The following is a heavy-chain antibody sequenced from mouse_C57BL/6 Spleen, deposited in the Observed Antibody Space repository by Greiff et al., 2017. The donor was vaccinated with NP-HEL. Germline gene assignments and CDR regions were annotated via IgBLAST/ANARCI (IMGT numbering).Heavy chain of an antibody. J-gene: IGHJ4*01. D-gene: IGHD2-3*01. V-gene: IGHV5-17*01. Sequence: DVMLVESGGGLVKPGGSLKLSCAASGFTFSDYGMHWVRQAPEKGLEWVAYISSGRSTIYYADTVKGRFTISRDNAKNTLFLQMTSLRSEDTAMYYCATDGYPLAMDYWGQGTSVTVSS. CDR3: ATDGYPLAMDY. CDR1: GFTFSDYG. CDR2: ISSGRSTI.